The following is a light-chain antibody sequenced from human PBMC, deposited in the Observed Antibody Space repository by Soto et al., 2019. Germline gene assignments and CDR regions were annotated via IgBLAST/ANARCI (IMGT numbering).Light chain of an antibody. CDR1: QTVSSN. V-gene: IGKV3-15*01. CDR3: QQYSNWPPFT. CDR2: AAS. Sequence: EIVLTQSPAPLSVSPGGIATLSCRASQTVSSNLAWYQQKPGQAPRLLIYAASTMATGIPARFSGSGSGTEFTLTISSLQSEDFAVYYCQQYSNWPPFTFGPGTKVNI. J-gene: IGKJ3*01.